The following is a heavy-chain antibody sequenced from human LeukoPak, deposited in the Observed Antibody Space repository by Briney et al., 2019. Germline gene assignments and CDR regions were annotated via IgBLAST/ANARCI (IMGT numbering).Heavy chain of an antibody. D-gene: IGHD6-19*01. CDR1: GYTFTSCD. CDR3: TRGSSGRRDN. Sequence: ASVKVSCRASGYTFTSCDINWVRQATGQGLEWMGWMDPNSGNTGYGQSFQGRITMTRDISIGTAYMELSNLTSEDTAIYYCTRGSSGRRDNWGQGTLVTVSA. CDR2: MDPNSGNT. J-gene: IGHJ4*02. V-gene: IGHV1-8*01.